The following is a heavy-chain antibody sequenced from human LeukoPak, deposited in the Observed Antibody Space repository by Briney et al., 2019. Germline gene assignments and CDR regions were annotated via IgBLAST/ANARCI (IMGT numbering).Heavy chain of an antibody. Sequence: GGSLRLSCAGSDFSFITYAMSWVRQAPGRGLEWVSGISGSGGSTHYADSVKGRFTISRDNSKNTLYLQMNSLRVEDTAVYYCAKDSYDFWSGPTSFDYWGQGTLVTVSS. CDR1: DFSFITYA. CDR3: AKDSYDFWSGPTSFDY. V-gene: IGHV3-23*01. CDR2: ISGSGGST. D-gene: IGHD3-3*01. J-gene: IGHJ4*02.